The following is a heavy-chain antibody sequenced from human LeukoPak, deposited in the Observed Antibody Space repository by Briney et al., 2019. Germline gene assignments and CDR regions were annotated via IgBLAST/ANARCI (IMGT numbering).Heavy chain of an antibody. D-gene: IGHD1-26*01. J-gene: IGHJ6*02. CDR1: GESFSGYY. CDR3: ARDLRAISGSYYYYYGMDV. Sequence: SETLSLTCAVYGESFSGYYWSWIRQPPGKGLEWIGEINHSGSTNYNPSLKSRVTISVDTSKNQFSLKLSSVTAADTAVYYCARDLRAISGSYYYYYGMDVWGQGTMVTVSS. V-gene: IGHV4-34*01. CDR2: INHSGST.